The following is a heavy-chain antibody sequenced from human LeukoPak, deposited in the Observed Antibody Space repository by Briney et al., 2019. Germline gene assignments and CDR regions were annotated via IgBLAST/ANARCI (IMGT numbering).Heavy chain of an antibody. CDR3: ARDDCSSISCYHNWFDP. CDR1: GFTFSSYA. D-gene: IGHD2-2*01. V-gene: IGHV3-30-3*01. Sequence: GGSLRLSCAASGFTFSSYAMHWVRQAPGKGLEWVAVISYDGSNKYYADSVKGRFTISRDNAKNSLYLQMNSLRAEDTAVYYCARDDCSSISCYHNWFDPWGQGTLVTVSS. CDR2: ISYDGSNK. J-gene: IGHJ5*02.